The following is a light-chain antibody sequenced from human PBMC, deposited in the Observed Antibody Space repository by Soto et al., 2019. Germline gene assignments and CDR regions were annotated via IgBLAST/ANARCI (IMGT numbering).Light chain of an antibody. CDR3: QQRSNWPPVT. J-gene: IGKJ4*01. CDR1: QSVDKY. Sequence: EIVMTQSPATLSLSPGERATLSCRASQSVDKYLVWYQQKPGQAPRLLIYDASNRATGIPARFSGSGSGTDFTLAISSLEPEDFAVYYCQQRSNWPPVTFGGGTKVEIK. V-gene: IGKV3-11*01. CDR2: DAS.